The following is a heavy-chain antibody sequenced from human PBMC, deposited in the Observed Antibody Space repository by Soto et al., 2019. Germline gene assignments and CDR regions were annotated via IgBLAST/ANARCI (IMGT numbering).Heavy chain of an antibody. Sequence: GGSLRLSCAASGFAFSSYAMSWVRQAPGKGLEWVSAISGSAEKTYYADSVKGRFTVSRDSSHNTLYLQMNSLRAEDTAVYYCAKDPSYYDFWDGPGGWFDPSGKETLVTVSS. D-gene: IGHD3-3*01. V-gene: IGHV3-23*01. CDR1: GFAFSSYA. CDR3: AKDPSYYDFWDGPGGWFDP. CDR2: ISGSAEKT. J-gene: IGHJ5*02.